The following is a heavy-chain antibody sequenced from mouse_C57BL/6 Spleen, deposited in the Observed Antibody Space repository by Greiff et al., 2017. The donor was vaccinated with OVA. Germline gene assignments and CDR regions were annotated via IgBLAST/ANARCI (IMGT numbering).Heavy chain of an antibody. CDR2: INPNNGGT. Sequence: EVQLQQSGPELVKPGASVKISCKASGYTFTDYYMNWVKQSHGKSLEWIGDINPNNGGTSYNQKFKGKATLTVDKSSSTAYMELRSLTSEDSAVDYCARSDWDGAMDYWGQGTSVTVSS. D-gene: IGHD4-1*01. J-gene: IGHJ4*01. CDR3: ARSDWDGAMDY. V-gene: IGHV1-26*01. CDR1: GYTFTDYY.